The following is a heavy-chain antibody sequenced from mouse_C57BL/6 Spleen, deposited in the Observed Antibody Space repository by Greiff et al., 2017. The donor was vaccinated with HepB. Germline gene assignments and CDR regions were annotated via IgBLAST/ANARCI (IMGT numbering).Heavy chain of an antibody. CDR3: ANGNYGDYYAMDY. J-gene: IGHJ4*01. CDR1: GYAFSSSW. Sequence: QVQLKESGPELVKPGASVKISCKASGYAFSSSWMNWVKQRPGKGLEWIGRIYPGDGDTNYNGKFKGKATLTADKSSSTAYMQLSSLTSEDSAVYFCANGNYGDYYAMDYWGQGTSVTVSS. V-gene: IGHV1-82*01. CDR2: IYPGDGDT. D-gene: IGHD2-1*01.